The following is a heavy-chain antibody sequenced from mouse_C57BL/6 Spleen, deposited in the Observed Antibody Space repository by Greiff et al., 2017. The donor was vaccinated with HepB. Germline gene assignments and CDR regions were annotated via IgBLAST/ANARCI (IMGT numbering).Heavy chain of an antibody. D-gene: IGHD2-4*01. CDR3: ARLDYDYDYYAMDY. J-gene: IGHJ4*01. V-gene: IGHV1-55*01. Sequence: QVHVKQPGAELVKPGASVKMSCKASGYTFTSYWITWVKQRPGQGLEWIGDIYPGSGSTNYNEKFKSKATLTVDTSSSTAYMQLSSLTSEDSAVYYCARLDYDYDYYAMDYWGQGTSVTVSS. CDR2: IYPGSGST. CDR1: GYTFTSYW.